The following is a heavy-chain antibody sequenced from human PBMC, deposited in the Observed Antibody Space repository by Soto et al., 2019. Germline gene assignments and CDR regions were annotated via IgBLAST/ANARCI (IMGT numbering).Heavy chain of an antibody. CDR3: ARGTYGRVLGCYGGYFYSYDMAA. CDR2: IIPKFGTP. Sequence: SVKVSCKASGGTFSNYAISWVRQAPGQGLEWMGGIIPKFGTPTYAQNFQGRVTITADTSTSTAYMELSSLTSDDTAMYFCARGTYGRVLGCYGGYFYSYDMAAWGQGTTVTVSS. V-gene: IGHV1-69*06. CDR1: GGTFSNYA. D-gene: IGHD2-15*01. J-gene: IGHJ6*02.